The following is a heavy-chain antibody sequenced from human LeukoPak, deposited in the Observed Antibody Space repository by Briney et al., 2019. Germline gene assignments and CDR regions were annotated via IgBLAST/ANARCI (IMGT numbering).Heavy chain of an antibody. D-gene: IGHD2-21*02. CDR1: GFTFSSYG. J-gene: IGHJ4*02. CDR2: ISYDGINK. CDR3: AKDPTSSVTATTSDY. V-gene: IGHV3-30*18. Sequence: GGSLRLSCAASGFTFSSYGMHWVRQAPGKGLEWVAVISYDGINKYYADSVKGRFTISRDNSKNTLYLQMNSLRAEDTAVYYCAKDPTSSVTATTSDYWGQGTLVTVSS.